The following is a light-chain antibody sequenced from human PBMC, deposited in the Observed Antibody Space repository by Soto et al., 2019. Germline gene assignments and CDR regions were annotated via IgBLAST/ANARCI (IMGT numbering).Light chain of an antibody. J-gene: IGLJ3*02. Sequence: QPVLTQSPSASGTPGQRVTISCSGSSSNIGSNYVDWYQHLPATAPKLLIIRNNQRRSGVPDRYYGSKSDTSASLAISGIRSEDEADYYCAAWDDTLNGHWVFGGGTKLTVL. V-gene: IGLV1-47*01. CDR3: AAWDDTLNGHWV. CDR1: SSNIGSNY. CDR2: RNN.